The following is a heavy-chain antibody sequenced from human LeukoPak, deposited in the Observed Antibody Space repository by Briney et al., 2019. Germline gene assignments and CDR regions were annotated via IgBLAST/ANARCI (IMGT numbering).Heavy chain of an antibody. CDR2: ISSSSSYI. Sequence: GGSLRLSCAASGFTFSSYSMNWVRQAPGKGLEWISFISSSSSYIYYADSVKGRFTISRDNARNSLYLQMNSLRAEDTAVYYCARDRYGDQYYFDYWGQGTLVTVSS. D-gene: IGHD4-17*01. CDR1: GFTFSSYS. CDR3: ARDRYGDQYYFDY. V-gene: IGHV3-21*01. J-gene: IGHJ4*02.